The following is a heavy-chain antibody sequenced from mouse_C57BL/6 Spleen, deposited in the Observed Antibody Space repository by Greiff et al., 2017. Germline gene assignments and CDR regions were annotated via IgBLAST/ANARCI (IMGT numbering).Heavy chain of an antibody. V-gene: IGHV1-19*01. CDR2: INPYNGGT. CDR3: GRRGRGGFAY. J-gene: IGHJ3*01. Sequence: DYYMNWVKQSHGKSLEWVGVINPYNGGTSYNQKFKGKATLTVDKSSSTAYMGLNSLTSEDSAVYYFGRRGRGGFAYWGQGTLVTVSA. CDR1: DYY.